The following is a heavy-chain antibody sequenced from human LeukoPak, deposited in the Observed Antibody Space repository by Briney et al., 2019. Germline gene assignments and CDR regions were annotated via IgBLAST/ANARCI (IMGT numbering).Heavy chain of an antibody. V-gene: IGHV4-34*01. Sequence: SETLSLTCAVYGGSFSGYYWSWIRQPPGKGLEWIGEINRSGSTNYNPSLKSRVTISVDTSKNQFSLKLSSVTAADTAVYYCARGATYYYDSSGYYYALYYYYYMDVWGKGTTVTVSS. D-gene: IGHD3-22*01. CDR3: ARGATYYYDSSGYYYALYYYYYMDV. CDR2: INRSGST. J-gene: IGHJ6*03. CDR1: GGSFSGYY.